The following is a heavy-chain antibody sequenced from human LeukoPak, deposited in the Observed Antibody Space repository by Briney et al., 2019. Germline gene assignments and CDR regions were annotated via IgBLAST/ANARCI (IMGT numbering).Heavy chain of an antibody. D-gene: IGHD6-19*01. V-gene: IGHV4-59*01. CDR1: GGSITVYY. Sequence: PSETLSLSCRVSGGSITVYYWSWIRHPPGKGLEWIGYIHYSGSTNYNPSLKSRVTISVDTSKNQFSLKLSSVTAADMAVYFGARTQEAGYSSGRYESYYYYYMDVWGKGTTVTTSS. CDR3: ARTQEAGYSSGRYESYYYYYMDV. J-gene: IGHJ6*03. CDR2: IHYSGST.